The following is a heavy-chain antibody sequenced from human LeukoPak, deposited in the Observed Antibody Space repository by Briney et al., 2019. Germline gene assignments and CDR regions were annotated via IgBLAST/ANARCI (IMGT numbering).Heavy chain of an antibody. CDR1: GFTFSSYE. J-gene: IGHJ4*02. D-gene: IGHD1-26*01. Sequence: GGSLRLSCAASGFTFSSYEMNWVRQAPGKGLEWVSYITSGGGSIYYGDSVKGRFTISRDTAKNSLYLQMNSLRVEDTAVYYCATVGRKTTPGYWGQGTLVTVSS. V-gene: IGHV3-48*03. CDR2: ITSGGGSI. CDR3: ATVGRKTTPGY.